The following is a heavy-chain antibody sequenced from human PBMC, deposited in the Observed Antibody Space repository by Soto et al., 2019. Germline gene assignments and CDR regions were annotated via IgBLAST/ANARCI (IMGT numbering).Heavy chain of an antibody. CDR3: ARAHGYSGYDHSDFDY. CDR1: GYTFTGYY. J-gene: IGHJ4*02. D-gene: IGHD5-12*01. V-gene: IGHV1-2*02. Sequence: ASVKVSCKASGYTFTGYYMHWVRQAPGQGLEWMGWINPNSGGTNYAQKFQGRVTMTRDTSISTAYMELSRLRSDDTAVYYCARAHGYSGYDHSDFDYWGQGTLVTVSS. CDR2: INPNSGGT.